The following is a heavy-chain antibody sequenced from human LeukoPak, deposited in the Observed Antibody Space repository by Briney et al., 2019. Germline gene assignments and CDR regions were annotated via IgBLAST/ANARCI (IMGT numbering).Heavy chain of an antibody. J-gene: IGHJ4*02. CDR3: AKDSTDSGYPFDY. Sequence: HSGGSLRLSCAASEFSVGSNYMTWVRQAPGKGLEWVSLIYSGGSTYYADSVKGRFTISRDNSKNTLYLQMNSLRAEDTAVFYCAKDSTDSGYPFDYWGQGTLVTVSS. V-gene: IGHV3-66*01. CDR1: EFSVGSNY. D-gene: IGHD5-12*01. CDR2: IYSGGST.